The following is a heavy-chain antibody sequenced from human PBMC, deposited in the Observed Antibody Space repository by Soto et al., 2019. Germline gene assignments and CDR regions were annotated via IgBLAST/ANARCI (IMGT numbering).Heavy chain of an antibody. CDR3: ARDHGGDSYWYFDL. CDR1: GFTFSIYA. CDR2: ISYDGSNK. D-gene: IGHD3-16*01. J-gene: IGHJ2*01. V-gene: IGHV3-30-3*01. Sequence: QVQLVESGGGVVQPGRSLRLSCAASGFTFSIYAMHWVRQAPGKGLEWVAVISYDGSNKYYADSVKGRFTISRDNSKNTLYLQMNSLIAEDTAVYYCARDHGGDSYWYFDLWGRGTLVTVSS.